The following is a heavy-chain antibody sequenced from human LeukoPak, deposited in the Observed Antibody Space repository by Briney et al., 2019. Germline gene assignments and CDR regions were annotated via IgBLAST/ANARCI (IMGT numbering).Heavy chain of an antibody. V-gene: IGHV4-34*01. D-gene: IGHD3-16*01. J-gene: IGHJ3*02. CDR2: INHSGAT. Sequence: SETLSLTCAVYGESFSDYYWNWIRQPPGKGLEWIGEINHSGATNYNPSLKSRVTISVDTSKNQFSLKLSSVTAADTAVYYCARHEGSYDGHFFDIWGQGTMVTVSS. CDR3: ARHEGSYDGHFFDI. CDR1: GESFSDYY.